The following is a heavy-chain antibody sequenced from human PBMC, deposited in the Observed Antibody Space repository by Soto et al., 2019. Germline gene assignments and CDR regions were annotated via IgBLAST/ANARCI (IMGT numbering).Heavy chain of an antibody. CDR3: ARGTMFTQYYYHLDLMSF. D-gene: IGHD1-26*01. Sequence: TSTVYGGSISTYYWTWIRQPPGKGLEWIGYISYSGSTNYNPSLKSRLTISLNTSKKHFSLKLSSVTAADTAVYYCARGTMFTQYYYHLDLMSFCGQGSTVIVS. CDR1: GGSISTYY. J-gene: IGHJ6*02. CDR2: ISYSGST. V-gene: IGHV4-59*01.